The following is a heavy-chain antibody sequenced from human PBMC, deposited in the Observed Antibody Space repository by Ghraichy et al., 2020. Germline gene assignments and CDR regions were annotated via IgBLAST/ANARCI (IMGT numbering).Heavy chain of an antibody. CDR3: ASTQFYYDSRGYYANY. CDR2: IRSKFNGGTT. Sequence: GGSLRLSCTVSGFTFGDYPMSWFRQAPGKGLEWVGFIRSKFNGGTTEYDASVQGRFNISRDDSKSIAYLQMNSLKTEDTAVYYCASTQFYYDSRGYYANYWGQGTLVTVSS. J-gene: IGHJ4*02. V-gene: IGHV3-49*03. CDR1: GFTFGDYP. D-gene: IGHD3-22*01.